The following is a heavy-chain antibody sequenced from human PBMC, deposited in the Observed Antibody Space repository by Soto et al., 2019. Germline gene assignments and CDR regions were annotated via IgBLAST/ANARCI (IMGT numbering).Heavy chain of an antibody. V-gene: IGHV3-21*01. D-gene: IGHD3-22*01. CDR1: VFTFSSYS. CDR2: ISSSSSYI. CDR3: ARDRDYYDSPGGLY. J-gene: IGHJ4*02. Sequence: PGGSLRLSCAASVFTFSSYSMNWVRQAPGKGLEWVSSISSSSSYIYYADSVKGRFTISRDNAKNSLYLQMNSLRAEDTAVYYCARDRDYYDSPGGLYWGQGTLVTVSS.